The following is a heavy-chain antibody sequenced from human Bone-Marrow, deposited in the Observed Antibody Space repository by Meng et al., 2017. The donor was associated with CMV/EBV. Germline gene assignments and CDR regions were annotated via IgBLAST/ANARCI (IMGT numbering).Heavy chain of an antibody. CDR2: IYYSGST. Sequence: GSLRLSCTVSGGSISSYYWSWIRQPPGKGLEWIGYIYYSGSTNYNPSLKSRVTISVDTSKNQFSLKLSSVTAADTAVYYCAREERWTYYDFWSGRNGNWFNPWARGPLATFPS. V-gene: IGHV4-59*01. J-gene: IGHJ5*02. D-gene: IGHD3-3*01. CDR1: GGSISSYY. CDR3: AREERWTYYDFWSGRNGNWFNP.